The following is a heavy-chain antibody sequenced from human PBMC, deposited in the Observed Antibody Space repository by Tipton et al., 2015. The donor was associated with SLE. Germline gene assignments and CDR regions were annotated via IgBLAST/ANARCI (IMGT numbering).Heavy chain of an antibody. V-gene: IGHV4-59*11. J-gene: IGHJ6*02. CDR1: GGSISSHY. D-gene: IGHD1-26*01. CDR2: IYYSGST. CDR3: AREPAPGDYYFYYGMGV. Sequence: TLSLTCTVSGGSISSHYWSWIRQPPGKGLEWIGYIYYSGSTNYNPSLKSRFTISVDTSKNQFSLKLSSVTTADTAVYYCAREPAPGDYYFYYGMGVWGQGTTVTVSS.